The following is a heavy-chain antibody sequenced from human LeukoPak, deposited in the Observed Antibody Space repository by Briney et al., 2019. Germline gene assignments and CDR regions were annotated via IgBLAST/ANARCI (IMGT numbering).Heavy chain of an antibody. CDR2: IRSNSDGGTI. D-gene: IGHD3-22*01. Sequence: GGSLRLSYATSGFTFSNAWMNRVRQAPGKGLEWVGRIRSNSDGGTIDYAAPVKGRFTLSRDDSKTTLYLQMNSLQTEDTAVYYCATDFYDSTWGQGTLVTVSS. J-gene: IGHJ5*02. V-gene: IGHV3-15*07. CDR3: ATDFYDST. CDR1: GFTFSNAW.